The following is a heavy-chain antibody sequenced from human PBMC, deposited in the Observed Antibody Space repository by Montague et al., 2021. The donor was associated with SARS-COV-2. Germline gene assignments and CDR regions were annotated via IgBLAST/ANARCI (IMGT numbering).Heavy chain of an antibody. J-gene: IGHJ4*02. CDR3: ARDPRYSLSCSFDY. CDR2: TYYRSEWNY. V-gene: IGHV6-1*01. D-gene: IGHD2-2*01. CDR1: GDSVSSITAG. Sequence: CAISGDSVSSITAGWNWIRQSPSRRLEWLGRTYYRSEWNYDYAVSVKSRMTISTDTSKNQFSLQLSSVTLEDRDVSYCARDPRYSLSCSFDYWGQGTLVTVSS.